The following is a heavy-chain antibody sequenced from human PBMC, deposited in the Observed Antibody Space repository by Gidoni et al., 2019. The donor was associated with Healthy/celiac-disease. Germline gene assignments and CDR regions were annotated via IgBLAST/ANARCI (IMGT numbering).Heavy chain of an antibody. Sequence: EVQLVESGGGLVKPGGSLRLSCAASGFTFSSYSMNWVRQDPGKGLEWVSSISSSSSYIYHAESVKGRFTISRDNAKNSLYLQMNSLRAEDTAVYYCARESLGYCSSTSCYMDVWGKGTTVTVSS. CDR1: GFTFSSYS. V-gene: IGHV3-21*01. J-gene: IGHJ6*03. D-gene: IGHD2-2*01. CDR3: ARESLGYCSSTSCYMDV. CDR2: ISSSSSYI.